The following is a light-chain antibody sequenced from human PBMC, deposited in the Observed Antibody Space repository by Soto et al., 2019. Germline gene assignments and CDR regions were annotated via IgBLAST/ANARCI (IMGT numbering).Light chain of an antibody. V-gene: IGKV1-5*01. Sequence: DIQMTQCPSSRAGSVIYRVAITCRASQSISDSLAWYQQKPGKAPDLLISDVSKLERGVASRFSGSGSGTEFTLTISSMQPDDLATYYCQQYHGFSRTFGQGTKVDIK. CDR1: QSISDS. J-gene: IGKJ1*01. CDR3: QQYHGFSRT. CDR2: DVS.